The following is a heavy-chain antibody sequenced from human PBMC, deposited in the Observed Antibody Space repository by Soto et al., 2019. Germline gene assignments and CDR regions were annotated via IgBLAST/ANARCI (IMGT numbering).Heavy chain of an antibody. CDR2: IWYDGSNK. Sequence: GGSLRLSCAASGFTFSAYGMHWVRQAPGKGLEWVAVIWYDGSNKYYVDSVKGRFTISRDNPKNTMYLQMNSLRAEDTAVYFCAKTTDGWFSAFEIWGQGTVVTVSS. V-gene: IGHV3-33*06. J-gene: IGHJ3*02. D-gene: IGHD6-19*01. CDR1: GFTFSAYG. CDR3: AKTTDGWFSAFEI.